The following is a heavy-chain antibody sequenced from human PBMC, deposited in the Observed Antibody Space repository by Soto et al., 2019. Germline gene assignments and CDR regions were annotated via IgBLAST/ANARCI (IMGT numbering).Heavy chain of an antibody. CDR3: ARGSSDIVVVVAAIAPPTGDY. D-gene: IGHD2-15*01. CDR1: GFTFSSYS. V-gene: IGHV3-48*01. J-gene: IGHJ4*02. Sequence: GGSLRLSCAASGFTFSSYSMNWVRQAPGKGLEWVSYISSSSSTIYYADSVKGRFTISRANAKNSLYLQMNSLRAEDTAVYYCARGSSDIVVVVAAIAPPTGDYWGQGTLVTVSS. CDR2: ISSSSSTI.